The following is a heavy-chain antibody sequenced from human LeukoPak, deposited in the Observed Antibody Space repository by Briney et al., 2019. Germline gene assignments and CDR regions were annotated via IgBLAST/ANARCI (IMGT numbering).Heavy chain of an antibody. Sequence: GASVKVSCKASGYTFTSYDNNWVRQATGQGLEWMGWMNPNNGNTGYAQKFQGRVTMTRSTSISTAYMELSSLRSEDTAVYYCARLASSSWPLYYYYGMDVWGQGTTVTVSS. D-gene: IGHD6-13*01. CDR3: ARLASSSWPLYYYYGMDV. CDR2: MNPNNGNT. CDR1: GYTFTSYD. V-gene: IGHV1-8*01. J-gene: IGHJ6*02.